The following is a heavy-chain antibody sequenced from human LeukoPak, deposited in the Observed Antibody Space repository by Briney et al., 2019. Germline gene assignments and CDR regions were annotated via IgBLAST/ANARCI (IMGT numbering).Heavy chain of an antibody. CDR2: IYYSGST. CDR1: GGSMRSYY. Sequence: PSETLSLTCTVSGGSMRSYYWSWIRQPPGKGPEWIGYIYYSGSTNYNPSLKSRVTISVDTSKNQFSLKLSSVTAADTAVYYCARAGRAAYDSSGYYIDYWGQGTLVTVSS. CDR3: ARAGRAAYDSSGYYIDY. J-gene: IGHJ4*02. V-gene: IGHV4-59*12. D-gene: IGHD3-22*01.